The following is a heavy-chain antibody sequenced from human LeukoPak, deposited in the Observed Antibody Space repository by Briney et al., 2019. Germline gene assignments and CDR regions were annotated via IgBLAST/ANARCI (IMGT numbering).Heavy chain of an antibody. Sequence: GGSLRLSCAASGFTFSSYSMNWVRQAPGKGLEWVAFIRYDGSNKYYADSVKGRFTISRDNSKNTLYLQMNSLRAEDTAVYYCASAKRGYSYGSKDYWGQGTLVTVSS. V-gene: IGHV3-30*02. D-gene: IGHD5-18*01. CDR1: GFTFSSYS. CDR3: ASAKRGYSYGSKDY. CDR2: IRYDGSNK. J-gene: IGHJ4*02.